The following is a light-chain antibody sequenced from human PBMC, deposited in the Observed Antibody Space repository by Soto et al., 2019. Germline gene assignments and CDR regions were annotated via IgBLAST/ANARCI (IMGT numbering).Light chain of an antibody. J-gene: IGKJ1*01. CDR1: QSIDNY. V-gene: IGKV1-39*01. Sequence: DIQMTQSPSSLSAPVRDRLTVTCRASQSIDNYLNWYQQKPGKAPKLLIYAASSLQSGVPSRFSGSGSGTDFTLTISSLQPEDFATYYCQQSYNTPRTFGQGTKVEIK. CDR3: QQSYNTPRT. CDR2: AAS.